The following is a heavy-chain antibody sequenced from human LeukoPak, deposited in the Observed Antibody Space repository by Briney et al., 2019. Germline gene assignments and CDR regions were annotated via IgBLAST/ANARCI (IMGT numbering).Heavy chain of an antibody. CDR2: IKTDGSLT. J-gene: IGHJ4*02. CDR3: ARAIGLDLDF. Sequence: PGGSLRLSCAASGFTFSTYWMHWVRQAPGKGLVWVSRIKTDGSLTIYADSVKGRFTISRDNAKNTLYLQMNSLRAEDTAVYYCARAIGLDLDFWGQGTLVTVSS. D-gene: IGHD2/OR15-2a*01. CDR1: GFTFSTYW. V-gene: IGHV3-74*01.